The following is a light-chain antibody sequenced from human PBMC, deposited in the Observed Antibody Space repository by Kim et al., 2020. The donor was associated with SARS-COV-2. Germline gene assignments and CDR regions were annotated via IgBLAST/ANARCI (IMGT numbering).Light chain of an antibody. J-gene: IGKJ2*01. Sequence: EIVLTQSPATLSLSPGERATLSCRASQSVSSYLAWYQQKPGQAPRLLIYDASNRATGIPARFSGSGSGTDFTLTISSLEPDDFAVYYCQQRSNWRYTFGQGTKLEI. CDR3: QQRSNWRYT. CDR1: QSVSSY. CDR2: DAS. V-gene: IGKV3-11*01.